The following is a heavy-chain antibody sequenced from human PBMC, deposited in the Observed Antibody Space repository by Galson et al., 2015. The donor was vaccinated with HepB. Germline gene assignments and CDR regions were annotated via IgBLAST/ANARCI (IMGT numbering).Heavy chain of an antibody. Sequence: QSGAEVKKPGESLKISCKASGYRFSNYWIGWVRQMPGKGLEWIGIIYPSDYDLRYSPSLHGQVTISADKSVTTTYLQWDSLKASDSAMYYCARRSFSYVDYWGQGTLVTVSS. J-gene: IGHJ4*02. CDR3: ARRSFSYVDY. D-gene: IGHD3-16*01. V-gene: IGHV5-51*01. CDR1: GYRFSNYW. CDR2: IYPSDYDL.